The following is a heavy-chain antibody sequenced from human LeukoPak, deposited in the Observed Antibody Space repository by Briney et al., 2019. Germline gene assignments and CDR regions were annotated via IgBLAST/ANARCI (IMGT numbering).Heavy chain of an antibody. CDR1: GGSISRTSYY. Sequence: PSETLSLTCTVSGGSISRTSYYWGWIRQSPGKGLEWIASIYYSESSYYNPSLKSRVTISVEASKNQFSLKLTSVTAADTAVYYCARSYCSGGSCYSQIAFDIWGQGTMVTVSS. J-gene: IGHJ3*02. CDR2: IYYSESS. D-gene: IGHD2-15*01. CDR3: ARSYCSGGSCYSQIAFDI. V-gene: IGHV4-39*07.